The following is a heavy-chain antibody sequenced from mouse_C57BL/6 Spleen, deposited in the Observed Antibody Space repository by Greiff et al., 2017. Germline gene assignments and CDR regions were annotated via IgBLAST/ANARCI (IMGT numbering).Heavy chain of an antibody. J-gene: IGHJ1*03. V-gene: IGHV14-1*01. CDR2: IDPEDGDT. D-gene: IGHD4-1*01. CDR3: TTLGELGRIWYFDV. Sequence: VQLQQSGAELVRPGASVKLSCTASGFNIKDYYMPWVKPRPEQGLEWIGRIDPEDGDTEYAPKFQGKATMTADTSSNTAYLQLSSLTSEDTAFYYCTTLGELGRIWYFDVWGTGTTVTVSS. CDR1: GFNIKDYY.